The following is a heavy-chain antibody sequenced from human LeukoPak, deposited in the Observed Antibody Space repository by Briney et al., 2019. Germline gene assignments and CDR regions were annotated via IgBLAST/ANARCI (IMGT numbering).Heavy chain of an antibody. CDR2: ISGSGGST. Sequence: PGGSLRLSCAASGFTFSSYGMSWVRQAPGKGLEWVSAISGSGGSTYYADSVKGRFTISRDNSKNTLYLQMNSLRAEDTAVYYCAKAGGYCSGGSCRPPNSWGQGTLVTVSS. J-gene: IGHJ4*02. D-gene: IGHD2-15*01. V-gene: IGHV3-23*01. CDR3: AKAGGYCSGGSCRPPNS. CDR1: GFTFSSYG.